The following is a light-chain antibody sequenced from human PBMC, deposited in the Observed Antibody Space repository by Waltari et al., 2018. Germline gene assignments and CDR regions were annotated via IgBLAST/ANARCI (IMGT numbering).Light chain of an antibody. CDR3: SSYTSSSTWV. CDR2: DVS. V-gene: IGLV2-14*03. Sequence: QSALTQPASVSGSPGQSITISCTGTSSDVGGYNYVPWYQQHPGKPPKLMIYDVSNLPSGVSNRFSGSKSGNTASLTISGLQAEDEADYYCSSYTSSSTWVFGGGTKLTVL. J-gene: IGLJ3*02. CDR1: SSDVGGYNY.